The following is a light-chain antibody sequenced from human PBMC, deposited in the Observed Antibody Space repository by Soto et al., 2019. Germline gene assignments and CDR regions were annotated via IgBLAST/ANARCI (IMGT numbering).Light chain of an antibody. V-gene: IGKV3-20*01. J-gene: IGKJ2*01. CDR3: QQYGRLPPYT. Sequence: EILLTQSPGTLSLSPGESATLSCSAGQSVSSSYLSWYQQKPGQAPRLLIHGTSGRATSIPDRFSGSGSGTDFTVTITSLEPEDFAVYYCQQYGRLPPYTFGQGTLLEIK. CDR1: QSVSSSY. CDR2: GTS.